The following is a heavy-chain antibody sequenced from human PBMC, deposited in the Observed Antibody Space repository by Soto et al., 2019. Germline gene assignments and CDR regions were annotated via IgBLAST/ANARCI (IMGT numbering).Heavy chain of an antibody. CDR3: PKGPHSASGYYYMDV. V-gene: IGHV3-13*01. CDR1: GFTLSTYD. D-gene: IGHD3-10*01. CDR2: LSYAGDT. J-gene: IGHJ6*03. Sequence: EVQLVESGGGLVQPGGSLRLSCAASGFTLSTYDMRWVRQATGKGLEWVAALSYAGDTYYPGSVKGRFTVSREGAKNSLYLQMNSLTAGDTAVYYCPKGPHSASGYYYMDVWGKGTTVTVSS.